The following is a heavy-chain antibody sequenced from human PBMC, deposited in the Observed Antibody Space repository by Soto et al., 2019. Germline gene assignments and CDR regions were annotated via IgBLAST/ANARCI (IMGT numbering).Heavy chain of an antibody. Sequence: GESLRISCKGSGYSFTIYLIGWVRQLPGKGLEWMGIIYPGDSDTRYSPSFQGQVTISADKSISTAYLPWSSLKASDTSMYYCARLVHEPGAFDIWGQGTMVTVSS. V-gene: IGHV5-51*01. CDR1: GYSFTIYL. D-gene: IGHD2-2*01. CDR2: IYPGDSDT. CDR3: ARLVHEPGAFDI. J-gene: IGHJ3*02.